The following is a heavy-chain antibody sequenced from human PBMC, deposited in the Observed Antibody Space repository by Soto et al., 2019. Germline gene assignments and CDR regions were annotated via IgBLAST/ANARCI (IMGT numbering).Heavy chain of an antibody. CDR3: AKDPSAGSYFFYFDY. J-gene: IGHJ4*02. D-gene: IGHD1-26*01. CDR2: ISGSGGST. V-gene: IGHV3-23*01. Sequence: GGSLRLSCAASGFTFSSYAMSWVRQAPGKGLEWVSAISGSGGSTYYADSVKGRFTISRDNSKNTLYLQMNSLRAEDTAVYYCAKDPSAGSYFFYFDYWGQGTLVTVSS. CDR1: GFTFSSYA.